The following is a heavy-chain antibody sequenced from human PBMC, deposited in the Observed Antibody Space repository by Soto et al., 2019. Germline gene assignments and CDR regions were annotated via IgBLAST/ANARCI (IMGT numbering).Heavy chain of an antibody. Sequence: EVQLLESGGGLVQPGGSLRLSCAASGFTFSSYAMSWVRQAPGKVREWVSAISGSGGSTYYADSVKGRFTISRDNSKNTLYLQMNSLRAEDTAVYYCARVPAGPCYGMDVWGQGTTVTVSS. J-gene: IGHJ6*02. CDR2: ISGSGGST. V-gene: IGHV3-23*01. CDR3: ARVPAGPCYGMDV. CDR1: GFTFSSYA. D-gene: IGHD2-2*01.